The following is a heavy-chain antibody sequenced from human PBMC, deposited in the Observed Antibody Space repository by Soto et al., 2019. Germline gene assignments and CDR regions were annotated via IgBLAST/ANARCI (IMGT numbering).Heavy chain of an antibody. CDR3: ARGVLH. V-gene: IGHV4-31*03. Sequence: QVQLQESGPGLVKPSQTLSLTCTVSGGSISSGGYYWSWIRQHPGKGLEWIGSIYYSGTTYYNPSQRSRVTMSVATPKNQFSLKLSSVTVADTAVDYCARGVLHWGQGTLVAFSS. CDR1: GGSISSGGYY. CDR2: IYYSGTT. J-gene: IGHJ4*02. D-gene: IGHD3-16*01.